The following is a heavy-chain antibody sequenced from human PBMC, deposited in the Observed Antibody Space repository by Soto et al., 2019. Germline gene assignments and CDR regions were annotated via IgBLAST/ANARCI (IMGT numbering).Heavy chain of an antibody. CDR1: GFSLRTSGVG. CDR3: APLPGDTWFDP. Sequence: QITLKESGPTLVKPTQTLTLTCTFSGFSLRTSGVGVGWIRQPPGKAPEWLALIYWDDDKRYSPSLKSRLTITKDTSKNQVVLTMTNMDPVDTATYYCAPLPGDTWFDPWGQGTLVTVSS. V-gene: IGHV2-5*02. J-gene: IGHJ5*02. CDR2: IYWDDDK.